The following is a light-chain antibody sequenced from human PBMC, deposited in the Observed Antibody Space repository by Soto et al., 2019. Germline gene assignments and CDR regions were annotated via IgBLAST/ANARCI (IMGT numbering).Light chain of an antibody. J-gene: IGKJ4*01. CDR3: PQYDSSPRT. CDR1: QSVSSSY. V-gene: IGKV3-20*01. CDR2: GAS. Sequence: EIGLTQSPGTLSLSPGERATLSCRASQSVSSSYLAWYPQKPGQAPRLLIYGASSMATGIPDRFSGSGSGTDFTLTISRLETEDYSVYYCPQYDSSPRTVGGGNKVEIK.